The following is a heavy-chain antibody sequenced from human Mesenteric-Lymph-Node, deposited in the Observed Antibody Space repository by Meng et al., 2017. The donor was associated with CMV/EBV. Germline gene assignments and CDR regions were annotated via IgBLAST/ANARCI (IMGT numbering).Heavy chain of an antibody. V-gene: IGHV3-11*01. J-gene: IGHJ6*02. CDR3: AGLPYYHYGVAV. CDR2: ISSSATTI. Sequence: GESLKISCAASGFTFSDYYMSWLRQAPGKGLEWISYISSSATTIYYADSVKGRFTISRDNAKNSLYLQMNGLRAEDTAVYYCAGLPYYHYGVAVWGQGTTVTVSS. CDR1: GFTFSDYY.